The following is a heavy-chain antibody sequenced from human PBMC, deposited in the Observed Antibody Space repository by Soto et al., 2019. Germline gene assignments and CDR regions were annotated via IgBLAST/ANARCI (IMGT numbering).Heavy chain of an antibody. D-gene: IGHD6-6*01. CDR2: ISYDGSNK. V-gene: IGHV3-30-3*01. Sequence: GGSLRLSCAASGFTFSSYAMHWVRQAPGKGLEWVAVISYDGSNKYYADSVKGRFTISRDNSKNTLYLQMNSLRAEDTAVYYCARDKAARPGAFDYWGQGTLVTVSS. J-gene: IGHJ4*02. CDR1: GFTFSSYA. CDR3: ARDKAARPGAFDY.